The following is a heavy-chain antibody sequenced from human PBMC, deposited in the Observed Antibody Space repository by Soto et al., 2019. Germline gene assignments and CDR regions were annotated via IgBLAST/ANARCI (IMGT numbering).Heavy chain of an antibody. CDR1: GFTFSSYG. V-gene: IGHV3-30*18. D-gene: IGHD6-19*01. Sequence: QVQLVESGGGVVQPGRSLRLSCAASGFTFSSYGMHWVRQAPGKGLEWVAVISYDGSNKYYADSVKGRFTISRDNSKNTLYLQMNSLRAEDTAVYYCAKLYSSGCWGQGTLVTVSS. CDR2: ISYDGSNK. J-gene: IGHJ4*02. CDR3: AKLYSSGC.